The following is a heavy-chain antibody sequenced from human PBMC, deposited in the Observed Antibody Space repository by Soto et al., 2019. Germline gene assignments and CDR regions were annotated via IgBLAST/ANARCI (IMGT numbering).Heavy chain of an antibody. CDR1: GFPISSNY. D-gene: IGHD1-26*01. V-gene: IGHV3-53*01. J-gene: IGHJ6*02. CDR2: IYSGGST. Sequence: PGVPMTLSCAASGFPISSNYMSWVRQAPGKGLEWVSVIYSGGSTYYADSVKGRFTISRDNSKNTLYLQMNSLRAEDTAVYYCARVLELTRMDVWGQGTTVTVS. CDR3: ARVLELTRMDV.